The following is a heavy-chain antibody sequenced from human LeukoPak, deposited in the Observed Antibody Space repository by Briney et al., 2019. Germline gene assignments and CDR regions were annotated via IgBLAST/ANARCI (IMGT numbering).Heavy chain of an antibody. D-gene: IGHD2-15*01. Sequence: ASVKVSCKASGYTFTGYYMHWVRQAPGQGLEWMGRIIPILGIANYAQKFQGRVTITADKSTSTAYMELSSLRSEDTAVYYCASLVVAATEGSHYDYWGQGTLVTVSS. CDR3: ASLVVAATEGSHYDY. CDR2: IIPILGIA. J-gene: IGHJ4*02. V-gene: IGHV1-69*02. CDR1: GYTFTGYY.